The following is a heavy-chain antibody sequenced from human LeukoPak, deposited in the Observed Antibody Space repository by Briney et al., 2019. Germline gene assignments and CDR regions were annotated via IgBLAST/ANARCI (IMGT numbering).Heavy chain of an antibody. J-gene: IGHJ4*02. Sequence: GGSLRLSCAASGFIFSSYGMHWVRQAPGKGLEWVAVIWYDGSNKYYADSVKGRFSISRDNSKNTLYLQMNSLRAEDTAVYYCARWVGAAGFDYWGQGTLATVSS. V-gene: IGHV3-33*01. CDR3: ARWVGAAGFDY. D-gene: IGHD2-15*01. CDR1: GFIFSSYG. CDR2: IWYDGSNK.